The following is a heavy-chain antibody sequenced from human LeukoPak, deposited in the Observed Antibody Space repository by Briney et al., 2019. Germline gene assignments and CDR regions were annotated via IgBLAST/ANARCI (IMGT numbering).Heavy chain of an antibody. V-gene: IGHV4-61*01. J-gene: IGHJ4*02. CDR3: ARPFPRFWSGYYNPGGLDY. Sequence: SETLSLTCTVSGGSVSSGSYYWSWIRQPPGKGLEWIGYIYYSGSTNYNPSLKSRVTISVDTSKNQFSLKLSSVTAADTAVYYCARPFPRFWSGYYNPGGLDYWGQGTLVTVSS. D-gene: IGHD3-3*01. CDR1: GGSVSSGSYY. CDR2: IYYSGST.